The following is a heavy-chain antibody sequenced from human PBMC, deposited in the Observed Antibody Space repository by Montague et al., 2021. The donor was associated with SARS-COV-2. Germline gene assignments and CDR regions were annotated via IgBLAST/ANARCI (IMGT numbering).Heavy chain of an antibody. J-gene: IGHJ4*02. CDR3: TRLPRGSGTWGYFDY. D-gene: IGHD3-10*01. CDR2: MHDSGTA. Sequence: LSLTCTVSDGSIRSYYWNWMRQTPGKGLEWIGYMHDSGTANYNPSLRSRVTLMVDASRNQFSLELSSVTAADTAMYYCTRLPRGSGTWGYFDYWAQGTLVTVSS. V-gene: IGHV4-59*08. CDR1: DGSIRSYY.